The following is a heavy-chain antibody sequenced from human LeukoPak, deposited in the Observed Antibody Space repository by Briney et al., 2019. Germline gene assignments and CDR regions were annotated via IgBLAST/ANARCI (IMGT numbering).Heavy chain of an antibody. V-gene: IGHV1-18*01. CDR1: GYTFTSYG. D-gene: IGHD3-3*01. CDR3: ARSRSDFWSGYYSWFDP. Sequence: GASVKVSCKASGYTFTSYGISWVRQAPGQGLEWMGWISAYNGNTNYAQKLQGRVTMTTDTSTSTAYMELRSLRSEDTAVYYCARSRSDFWSGYYSWFDPWGQGTLVTVSS. J-gene: IGHJ5*02. CDR2: ISAYNGNT.